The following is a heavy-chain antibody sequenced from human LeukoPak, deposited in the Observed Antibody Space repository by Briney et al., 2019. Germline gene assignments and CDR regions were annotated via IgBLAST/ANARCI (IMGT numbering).Heavy chain of an antibody. D-gene: IGHD2-15*01. CDR1: GGSISTTTYS. Sequence: SETLSLTCSVSGGSISTTTYSWGWIRQPPGKGLEWIGSFYYTGDTYYGPSLKSRVTISVDTSKNQFSLNLTSLTAADTAVYYCARLLPYCSDGICYFWECFDSWGQGTLVTVSS. J-gene: IGHJ4*02. CDR2: FYYTGDT. CDR3: ARLLPYCSDGICYFWECFDS. V-gene: IGHV4-39*01.